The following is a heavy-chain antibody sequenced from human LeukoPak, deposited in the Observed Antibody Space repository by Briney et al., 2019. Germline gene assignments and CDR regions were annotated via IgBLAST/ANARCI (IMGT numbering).Heavy chain of an antibody. CDR3: ARQHDSSGWYVHFDY. CDR2: IYPGDSDT. Sequence: PGESLKISCKGSGYSFTSYWIGWVRQMPGKGLEWMGIIYPGDSDTRYSPPFQGQVTISADKSISTAYLQWSSLKASDTAMYYCARQHDSSGWYVHFDYWGQGTLVTVSS. D-gene: IGHD6-19*01. CDR1: GYSFTSYW. J-gene: IGHJ4*02. V-gene: IGHV5-51*01.